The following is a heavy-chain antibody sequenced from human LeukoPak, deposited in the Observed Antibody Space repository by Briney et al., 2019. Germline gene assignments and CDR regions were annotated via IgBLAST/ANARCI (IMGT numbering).Heavy chain of an antibody. J-gene: IGHJ3*02. D-gene: IGHD4-17*01. CDR1: GGSISSGSYY. V-gene: IGHV4-61*09. CDR2: MYTSGNT. Sequence: SETLSLTCTVSGGSISSGSYYWSWIRQPAGKGLEWIGHMYTSGNTNYNPSLKSRVTISVDTSKNQFSLKLSSVTAADTAVYYRARADYGDYVAFDIWGQGTMVTVSS. CDR3: ARADYGDYVAFDI.